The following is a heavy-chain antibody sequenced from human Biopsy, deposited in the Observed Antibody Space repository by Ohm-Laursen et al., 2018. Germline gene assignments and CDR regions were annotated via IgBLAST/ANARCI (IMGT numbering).Heavy chain of an antibody. CDR3: ARDFNYDGGGSFNFDY. J-gene: IGHJ4*02. Sequence: ASVTAFCNAASYTFTIYNANCVRQATGQGLEWMGWMNPNSGNTGYAQKFQGRVTMTRNTSISTAYMELSSLTSVDTAVYYCARDFNYDGGGSFNFDYWGRETLVTVSS. D-gene: IGHD3-22*01. CDR2: MNPNSGNT. CDR1: SYTFTIYN. V-gene: IGHV1-8*01.